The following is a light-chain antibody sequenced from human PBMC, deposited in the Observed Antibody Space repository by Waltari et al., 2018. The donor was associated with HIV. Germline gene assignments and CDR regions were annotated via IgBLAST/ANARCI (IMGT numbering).Light chain of an antibody. CDR2: HDT. CDR1: SSYLGSHT. V-gene: IGLV1-36*01. CDR3: ATWDDGLNARL. J-gene: IGLJ2*01. Sequence: QSVLTKSPSVCPAPGQRITLHCSGHSSYLGSHTLTWFRQSPGKPPKVLVYHDTLSLSGVSDRMSASRSGTTASLTINDLQSEDESLYYCATWDDGLNARLFGGGTKVTVL.